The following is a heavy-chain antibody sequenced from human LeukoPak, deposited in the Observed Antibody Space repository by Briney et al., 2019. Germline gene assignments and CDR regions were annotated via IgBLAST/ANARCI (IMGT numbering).Heavy chain of an antibody. Sequence: PGGSLRLSCAASGFTFSSYGMHWVRQAPGKGLEWVAFIRYDGTNKYYADSVKGRFTISRDNSKNTLYLQINSLRAEDTAVYYFARSCGGCSCYPDYWGQGTLVTVSS. CDR1: GFTFSSYG. V-gene: IGHV3-30*02. J-gene: IGHJ4*02. CDR3: ARSCGGCSCYPDY. D-gene: IGHD2-15*01. CDR2: IRYDGTNK.